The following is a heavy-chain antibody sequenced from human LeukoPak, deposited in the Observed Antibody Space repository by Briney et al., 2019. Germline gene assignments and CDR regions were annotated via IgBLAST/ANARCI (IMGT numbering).Heavy chain of an antibody. CDR2: IIPIFGTA. CDR3: ARGRTIFRVVTNFDY. D-gene: IGHD3-3*01. V-gene: IGHV1-69*13. Sequence: ASVKVSCKASGGTFSSYAISWVRQAPGQGLEWMGGIIPIFGTANYAQKFQGRVTITADESTSTAYMELSSLRSEDTAVYYCARGRTIFRVVTNFDYWGQGTLVTVSS. CDR1: GGTFSSYA. J-gene: IGHJ4*02.